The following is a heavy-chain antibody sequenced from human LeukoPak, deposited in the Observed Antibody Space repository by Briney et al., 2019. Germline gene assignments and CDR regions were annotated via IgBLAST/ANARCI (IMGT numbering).Heavy chain of an antibody. CDR1: GGSISGSSYC. CDR2: IYYSGST. CDR3: ARAPSYSYYFDY. D-gene: IGHD3-10*01. V-gene: IGHV4-39*01. Sequence: SETLSLTCTVSGGSISGSSYCWGWIRQPPGKGLEWIGSIYYSGSTYYNPSLKSRVTISVDTSKNQFSLRLTSVTAADTAVYYCARAPSYSYYFDYWGQGTLVTVSS. J-gene: IGHJ4*02.